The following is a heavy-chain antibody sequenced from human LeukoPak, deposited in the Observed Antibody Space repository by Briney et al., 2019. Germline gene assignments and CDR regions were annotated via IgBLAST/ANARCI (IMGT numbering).Heavy chain of an antibody. CDR3: AQEPCGLRCFFDY. CDR2: ISGSGGST. D-gene: IGHD4-17*01. J-gene: IGHJ4*02. CDR1: GFTFSSYA. Sequence: RGSLRLSCAASGFTFSSYAMSWVRQAPGKGLEWVSAISGSGGSTYYADSVKGRFTISRDNSKNTLYLQMNSLRAEDTAVYYCAQEPCGLRCFFDYWGQGTLFTVSS. V-gene: IGHV3-23*01.